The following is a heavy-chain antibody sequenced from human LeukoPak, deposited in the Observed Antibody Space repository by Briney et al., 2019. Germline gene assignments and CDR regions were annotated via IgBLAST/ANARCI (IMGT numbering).Heavy chain of an antibody. CDR2: ISWNSGSI. Sequence: PGGSLRLSCAASGFTFDDYAMHWVRQAPGKGLEWVSGISWNSGSIGYADSVKGRFTISRDNSKNTLYLQMNSLRAEDTAVYYCAKPYYYDSSDVPAIRTDYWGQGTLVTVSS. CDR3: AKPYYYDSSDVPAIRTDY. CDR1: GFTFDDYA. D-gene: IGHD3-22*01. V-gene: IGHV3-9*01. J-gene: IGHJ4*02.